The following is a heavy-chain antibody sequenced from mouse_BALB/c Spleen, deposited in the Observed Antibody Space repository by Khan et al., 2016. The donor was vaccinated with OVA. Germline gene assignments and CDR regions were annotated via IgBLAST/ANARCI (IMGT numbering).Heavy chain of an antibody. Sequence: EVELVESGGGLVQPGGSLKLSCAASGFTFSSYGMSWVRQTPDKRLELVATINTNVGSTYYPDSVKGRFTISRDNAKNTLYLRMSSLKSEDTAMYYCARVGIIYYGNYAYYFDYWGQGTTLTVSS. CDR3: ARVGIIYYGNYAYYFDY. J-gene: IGHJ2*01. CDR1: GFTFSSYG. CDR2: INTNVGST. D-gene: IGHD2-1*01. V-gene: IGHV5-6-3*01.